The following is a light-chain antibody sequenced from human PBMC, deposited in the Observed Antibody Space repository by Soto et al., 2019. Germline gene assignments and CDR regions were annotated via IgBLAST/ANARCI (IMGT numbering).Light chain of an antibody. CDR1: QSVSSSY. V-gene: IGKV3-20*01. CDR2: GAS. J-gene: IGKJ1*01. CDR3: QQDGSSRT. Sequence: ETVLTQSPGTLSLSPGERATLSCRASQSVSSSYLAWYQQKPGQAPRLLIYGASSRATGIPDRFSGSGSGTDCTLTISRLEPEDFAVYYCQQDGSSRTFGQGTKVEIK.